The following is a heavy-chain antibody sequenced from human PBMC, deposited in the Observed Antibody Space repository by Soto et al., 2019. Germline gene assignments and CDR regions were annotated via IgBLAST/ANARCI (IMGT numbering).Heavy chain of an antibody. CDR3: ARTDYYDSSGYYLP. V-gene: IGHV1-3*01. CDR1: GYTFTSYA. J-gene: IGHJ5*02. D-gene: IGHD3-22*01. Sequence: KVSCKASGYTFTSYAMPWARQATGQRLEWMGWINAGNGNTKYSQKFQGRVTITRDTSASTAYMELGSLRSEDTAVYYCARTDYYDSSGYYLPWGQGTLVTVSS. CDR2: INAGNGNT.